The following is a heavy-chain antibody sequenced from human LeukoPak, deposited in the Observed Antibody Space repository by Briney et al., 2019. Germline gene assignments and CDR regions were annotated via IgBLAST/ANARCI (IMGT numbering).Heavy chain of an antibody. CDR2: INPNSGGT. J-gene: IGHJ4*02. D-gene: IGHD6-19*01. V-gene: IGHV1-2*02. CDR3: ARDLSSRVAVASDY. CDR1: GYTFTGYY. Sequence: ASVKVSCKASGYTFTGYYMHWVRQAPGQGLEWMGWINPNSGGTNYAQKFQGRVTMTRDTSISTAYMELSSLRSEDTAVYYCARDLSSRVAVASDYWGQGTLVTVSS.